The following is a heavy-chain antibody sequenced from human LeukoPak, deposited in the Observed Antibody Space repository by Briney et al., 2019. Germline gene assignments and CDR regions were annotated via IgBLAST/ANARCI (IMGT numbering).Heavy chain of an antibody. D-gene: IGHD3-22*01. CDR3: ARGRDSSGYYSRYNWFDP. J-gene: IGHJ5*02. CDR1: GYSFTSYW. CDR2: IYPGDSDT. Sequence: HGESLQISCKGSGYSFTSYWIGWVRQMPGKGLEWMGIIYPGDSDTRYSPSFQGQVTISADKSISTAYLQWSSLKASDTAMYYCARGRDSSGYYSRYNWFDPWGQGTLVTVSS. V-gene: IGHV5-51*01.